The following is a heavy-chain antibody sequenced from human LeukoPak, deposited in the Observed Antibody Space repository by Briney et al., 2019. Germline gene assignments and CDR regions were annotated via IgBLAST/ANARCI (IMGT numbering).Heavy chain of an antibody. CDR1: GFTLSNYW. CDR2: ISPDGNIT. CDR3: ARGCSAIRCPADY. Sequence: GGSLRLSCAASGFTLSNYWLHWARQAPGEGLVWVSQISPDGNITPYADSVKGRFTISRDNSKNTLYLQMNALKAEDTAVYFCARGCSAIRCPADYWGQGSPVTVSS. J-gene: IGHJ4*02. V-gene: IGHV3-74*01. D-gene: IGHD2-15*01.